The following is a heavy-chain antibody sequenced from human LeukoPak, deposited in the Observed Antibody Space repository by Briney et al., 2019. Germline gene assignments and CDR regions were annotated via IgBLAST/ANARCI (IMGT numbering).Heavy chain of an antibody. J-gene: IGHJ6*03. CDR2: MNPNSGNT. Sequence: ASVKVSCKASGYTFTSYDINWVRQATGQGLEWMGWMNPNSGNTGYAQKFQGRVTMTRNTSISTAYMELSSLRSEDTAVYYCARALGGESYYYYYYMDVWGKGTTVTVSS. V-gene: IGHV1-8*01. CDR3: ARALGGESYYYYYYMDV. CDR1: GYTFTSYD. D-gene: IGHD3-10*01.